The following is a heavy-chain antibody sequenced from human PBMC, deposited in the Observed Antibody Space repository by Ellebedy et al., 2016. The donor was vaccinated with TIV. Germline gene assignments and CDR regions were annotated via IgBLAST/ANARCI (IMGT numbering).Heavy chain of an antibody. V-gene: IGHV1-24*01. CDR3: ATAVTPKWRDESGSYFLHYNGLDV. J-gene: IGHJ6*02. Sequence: ASVKVSCKASGYTFTSYYMHWVRQAPGKGLEWMGGFASEYGETIYAQKFQGRVTMTEDTSTDTAYMELSSLRSDDTAVYYCATAVTPKWRDESGSYFLHYNGLDVWGQGTTVTVSS. D-gene: IGHD1-26*01. CDR2: FASEYGET. CDR1: GYTFTSYY.